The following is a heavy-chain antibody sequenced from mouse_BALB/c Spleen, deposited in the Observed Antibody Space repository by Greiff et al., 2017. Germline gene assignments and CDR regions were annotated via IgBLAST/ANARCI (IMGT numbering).Heavy chain of an antibody. CDR1: GYSITSGYY. CDR3: ASFIYDGYY. Sequence: EVKLQESGPGLVKPSQSLSLTCSVTGYSITSGYYWNWIRQFPGNKLEWMGYISYDGSNNYNPSLKNRISITRDTSKNQFFLKLNSVTTEDTATYYCASFIYDGYYWGQGTTLTVSS. CDR2: ISYDGSN. V-gene: IGHV3-6*02. D-gene: IGHD2-3*01. J-gene: IGHJ2*01.